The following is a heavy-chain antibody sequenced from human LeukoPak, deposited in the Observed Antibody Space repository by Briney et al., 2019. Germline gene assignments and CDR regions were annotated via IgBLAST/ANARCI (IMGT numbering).Heavy chain of an antibody. CDR2: ISSSSSYI. CDR1: GFTFDDYA. CDR3: ARDLRYSSSWYWDWFDP. Sequence: GGSLRLSCAASGFTFDDYAMHWVRQAPGKGLEWVSSISSSSSYIYYADSVKGRFTISRDNAKNSLYLQMNSLRAEDTAVYYCARDLRYSSSWYWDWFDPWGQGTLVTVSS. J-gene: IGHJ5*02. D-gene: IGHD6-13*01. V-gene: IGHV3-21*01.